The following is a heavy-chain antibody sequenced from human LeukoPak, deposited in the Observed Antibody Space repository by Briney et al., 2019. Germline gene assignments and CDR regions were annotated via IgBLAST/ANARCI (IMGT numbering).Heavy chain of an antibody. Sequence: PSETLSLTCTVSGGSISSSSYYWGWIRQPPGKGLEWIGYIHYSGSTNYNPSLKSRVTISVDTSKNHFSLKLSSVTAADTAVYYCAREAREGHVFDIWGQGTMVTVS. V-gene: IGHV4-61*03. D-gene: IGHD5-24*01. CDR2: IHYSGST. J-gene: IGHJ3*02. CDR1: GGSISSSSYY. CDR3: AREAREGHVFDI.